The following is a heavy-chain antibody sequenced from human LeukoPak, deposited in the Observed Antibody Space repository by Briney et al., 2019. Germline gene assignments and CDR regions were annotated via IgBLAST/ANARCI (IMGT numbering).Heavy chain of an antibody. V-gene: IGHV4-30-2*01. CDR2: IQRSGST. D-gene: IGHD3-10*01. J-gene: IGHJ3*01. CDR1: GGSISSDGYY. Sequence: PSQTLSLTCTVSGGSISSDGYYWSWIRQPPGKGPEWIGHIQRSGSTHYNSSLKSRVTISMDRSKNQFSLKLNSVTAADTAVYYCASPMPFMVRGLHGIDSFDVWGQGTMVTVSS. CDR3: ASPMPFMVRGLHGIDSFDV.